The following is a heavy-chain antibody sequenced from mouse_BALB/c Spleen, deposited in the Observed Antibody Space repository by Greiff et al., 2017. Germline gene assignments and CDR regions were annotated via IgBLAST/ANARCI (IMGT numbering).Heavy chain of an antibody. V-gene: IGHV5-4*02. CDR3: ARGAPITTALDY. D-gene: IGHD1-2*01. CDR2: ISDGGSYT. Sequence: EVKLEESGGGLVKPGGSLKLSCAASGFTFSDYYMYWVRQTPEKRLEWVATISDGGSYTYYPDSVKGRFTISRDNAKNNLYLQMSSLRSEDTAMYYCARGAPITTALDYWGQGTTLTVSS. CDR1: GFTFSDYY. J-gene: IGHJ2*01.